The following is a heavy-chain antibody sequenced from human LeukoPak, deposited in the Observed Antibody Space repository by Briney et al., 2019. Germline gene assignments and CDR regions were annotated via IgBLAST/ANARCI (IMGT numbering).Heavy chain of an antibody. CDR3: ARVSGDSPYDIPSNWFDP. CDR2: IIPILGIA. CDR1: GGTFSSYA. V-gene: IGHV1-69*04. J-gene: IGHJ5*02. Sequence: SVKVSCKASGGTFSSYAISWVRQAPGQGLEWMGRIIPILGIANYAQKFQGRVTITADKSTSTAHMELSSLRSEDTAVYYCARVSGDSPYDIPSNWFDPWGQGTLVTVSS. D-gene: IGHD5-12*01.